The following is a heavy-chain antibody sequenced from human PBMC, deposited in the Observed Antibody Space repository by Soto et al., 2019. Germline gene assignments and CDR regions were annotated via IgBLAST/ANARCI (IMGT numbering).Heavy chain of an antibody. D-gene: IGHD6-19*01. J-gene: IGHJ1*01. CDR2: ISYDGSIK. Sequence: QVQLVESGGGVVQPGRSLRLSCAASGFTFSSYGMHWVRQAPGKGLEWVAVISYDGSIKYYADSVKGRFTISRDNSKNTLYLQMNSLRAEDTAVYYCAKDSSGWSEYFQHWGQGTLVTVSS. CDR1: GFTFSSYG. V-gene: IGHV3-30*18. CDR3: AKDSSGWSEYFQH.